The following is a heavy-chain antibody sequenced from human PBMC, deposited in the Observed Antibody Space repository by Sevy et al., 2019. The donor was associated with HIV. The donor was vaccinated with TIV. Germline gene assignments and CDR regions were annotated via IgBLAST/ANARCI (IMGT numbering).Heavy chain of an antibody. D-gene: IGHD2-15*01. Sequence: ASVKVSCKASGYTFTTYGITWVRQAPGQGLEWLGWISAYNGNTNYAQKFQGRITMTTDTSTTTAYMELRGLRSDDTAVYYCARAGDCSGGSCYSPYYYSYGMDVWGQGTTVTVSS. CDR3: ARAGDCSGGSCYSPYYYSYGMDV. CDR2: ISAYNGNT. V-gene: IGHV1-18*01. CDR1: GYTFTTYG. J-gene: IGHJ6*02.